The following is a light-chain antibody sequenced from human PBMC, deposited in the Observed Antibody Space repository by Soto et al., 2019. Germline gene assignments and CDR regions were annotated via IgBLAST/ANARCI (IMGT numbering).Light chain of an antibody. J-gene: IGKJ2*01. V-gene: IGKV3-20*01. CDR2: GAS. Sequence: EIVLTQSPGTLSLSPGERATLSCRASKSVSSSYLAWYQQKPGQAPRLLIYGASNSATGIPDRFSGSGSGTDFTLTISRLEPEDIAVYYCQQYGSSPYTFGQGTKLEIK. CDR1: KSVSSSY. CDR3: QQYGSSPYT.